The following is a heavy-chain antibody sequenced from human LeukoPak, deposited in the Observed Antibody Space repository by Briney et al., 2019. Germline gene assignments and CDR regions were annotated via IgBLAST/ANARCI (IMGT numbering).Heavy chain of an antibody. CDR1: GGSISSGGYS. D-gene: IGHD5-18*01. V-gene: IGHV4-30-2*01. CDR2: IYHSGST. CDR3: ARSRGYSYGPLDY. J-gene: IGHJ4*02. Sequence: SQTLSLTCAASGGSISSGGYSWSWIRQPPGKGLEWIGYIYHSGSTYYNPSLKSRVTISVDRSKNQFSLKLSSVTAADTAVYYCARSRGYSYGPLDYWGQGTLVTVSS.